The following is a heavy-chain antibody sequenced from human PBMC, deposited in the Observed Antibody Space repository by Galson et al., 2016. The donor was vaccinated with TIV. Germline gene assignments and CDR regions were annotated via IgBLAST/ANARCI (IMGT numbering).Heavy chain of an antibody. D-gene: IGHD3-3*01. CDR1: GFSLSTYGMS. CDR2: IDWDDDK. CDR3: ARAPISIFGLATSYYFNY. Sequence: PALVKPTQTLTLTCTFSGFSLSTYGMSVGWIPQPPGKALEWLARIDWDDDKFYNSSLKTRLTISKDISRNQVVLTMTNMGPVDTATYYCARAPISIFGLATSYYFNYWGQGTLVTVSS. J-gene: IGHJ4*02. V-gene: IGHV2-70*17.